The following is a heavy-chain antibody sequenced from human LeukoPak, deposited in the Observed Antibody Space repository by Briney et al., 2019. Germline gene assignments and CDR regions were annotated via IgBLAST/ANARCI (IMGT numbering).Heavy chain of an antibody. CDR2: INHSGST. V-gene: IGHV4-38-2*02. D-gene: IGHD6-13*01. Sequence: SETLSLTCTVSGYSISSGYYWGWIRQPPGKGLEWIGEINHSGSTNYNPSLKSRVTISVDTSKNQFSLKLSSVTAADTAVYYCAIRYSSSSPHFDYWGQGTLITVSS. CDR3: AIRYSSSSPHFDY. CDR1: GYSISSGYY. J-gene: IGHJ4*02.